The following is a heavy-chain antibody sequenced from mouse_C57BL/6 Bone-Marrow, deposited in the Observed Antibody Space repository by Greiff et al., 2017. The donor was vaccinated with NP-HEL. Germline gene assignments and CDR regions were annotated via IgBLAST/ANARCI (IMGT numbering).Heavy chain of an antibody. J-gene: IGHJ1*03. CDR2: ISSGGSYT. CDR3: APYWYFDV. Sequence: EVKLMESGGDLVKPGGSLKLSCAASGFTFSSYGMSWVRQTPDKRLEWVATISSGGSYTYYPDSVKGRFTISRDNAKNTLYLQMSSLKSEDTAMYYCAPYWYFDVWGTGTTVTVSS. CDR1: GFTFSSYG. V-gene: IGHV5-6*01.